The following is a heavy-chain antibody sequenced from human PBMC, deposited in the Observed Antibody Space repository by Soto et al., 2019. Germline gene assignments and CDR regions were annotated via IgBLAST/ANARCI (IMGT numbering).Heavy chain of an antibody. CDR1: GFTFSSYG. D-gene: IGHD5-12*01. Sequence: PGGSLRLSCAASGFTFSSYGMHWVRQAPGKGLEWVAVISYDGSNKYYADSVKGRFTISRDNSKNTLYLQMNSLRAEDTAVYYCSKDTRSSGYDPRIDHYYYGMDVWGQGTTVTVSS. J-gene: IGHJ6*02. V-gene: IGHV3-30*18. CDR2: ISYDGSNK. CDR3: SKDTRSSGYDPRIDHYYYGMDV.